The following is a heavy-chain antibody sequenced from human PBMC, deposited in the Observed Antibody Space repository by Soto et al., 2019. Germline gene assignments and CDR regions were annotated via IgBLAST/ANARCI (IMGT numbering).Heavy chain of an antibody. D-gene: IGHD3-10*01. CDR3: ARVKHYYYGSGSPRAGMDV. Sequence: SETLSLTCTVSGGSISSGGYYWSWIRQHPGKGLEWIGYIYYSGSTYYNPSLKSRVTISVDTSKNQFSMKLSSVTAADTAVYYCARVKHYYYGSGSPRAGMDVWGQGTTVTVSS. J-gene: IGHJ6*02. CDR2: IYYSGST. CDR1: GGSISSGGYY. V-gene: IGHV4-31*03.